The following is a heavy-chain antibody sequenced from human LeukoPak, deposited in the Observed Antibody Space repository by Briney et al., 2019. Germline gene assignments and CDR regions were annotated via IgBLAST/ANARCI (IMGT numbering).Heavy chain of an antibody. CDR3: AKDLSTSGWIFDY. CDR1: GFTFDDYT. CDR2: ISWDGATA. V-gene: IGHV3-43*01. D-gene: IGHD6-19*01. Sequence: PGGSLRLSCAASGFTFDDYTMHWVRQAPGKGLEWVSVISWDGATAYYADSVKGRFTISRDNSKNSLYLQMNSLRTEDTTLYYCAKDLSTSGWIFDYWGQGTLVTVSS. J-gene: IGHJ4*02.